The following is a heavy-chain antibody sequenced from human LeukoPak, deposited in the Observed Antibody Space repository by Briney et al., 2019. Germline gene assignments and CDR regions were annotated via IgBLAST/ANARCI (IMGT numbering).Heavy chain of an antibody. D-gene: IGHD1-26*01. V-gene: IGHV1-18*01. CDR2: ISAYNGNT. J-gene: IGHJ4*02. CDR1: GYTFTSYG. Sequence: ASVKVSCKASGYTFTSYGISWVRQAPGQGLEWMGWISAYNGNTNYAQKLQGRVTMTTDTPTSTAYMELRSLRSDDTAVYYCAIAPYSGSYYGEDWGQGTLVTVSS. CDR3: AIAPYSGSYYGED.